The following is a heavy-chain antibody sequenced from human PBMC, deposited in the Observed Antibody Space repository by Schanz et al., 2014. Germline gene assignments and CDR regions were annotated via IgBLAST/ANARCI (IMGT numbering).Heavy chain of an antibody. CDR3: ARANYRRKINFDY. V-gene: IGHV3-33*01. J-gene: IGHJ4*02. CDR2: IWYDGSNK. D-gene: IGHD3-10*01. Sequence: VQLLDSGGGVVQPGRSLRLSCAASGFIFSSYGLHWVRQAPGKGLEWVAFIWYDGSNKYYADSVKGRFTISRDNSKNTLYLQMNSLRAEDTAVYYCARANYRRKINFDYWGRGTLXTVSS. CDR1: GFIFSSYG.